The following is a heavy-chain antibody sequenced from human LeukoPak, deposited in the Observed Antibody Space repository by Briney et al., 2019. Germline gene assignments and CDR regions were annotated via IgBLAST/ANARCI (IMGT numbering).Heavy chain of an antibody. CDR3: ARSLNYYDSSGYSYHFDY. Sequence: SETLSLTCTVSGGSISSYYWSWIRQPAGKGLEWIGRIYTSGSTNYNPSLKSRVTMSVDTSKNQFSLKVSSVTAADTAVYYCARSLNYYDSSGYSYHFDYWGQGTLVTVSS. CDR1: GGSISSYY. J-gene: IGHJ4*02. V-gene: IGHV4-4*07. D-gene: IGHD3-22*01. CDR2: IYTSGST.